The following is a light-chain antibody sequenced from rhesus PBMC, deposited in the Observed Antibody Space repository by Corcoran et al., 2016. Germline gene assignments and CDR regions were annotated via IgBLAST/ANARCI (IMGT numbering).Light chain of an antibody. Sequence: QAAPTQPPSVSGSPGQSVTISCTGNSSDVGGYNYVSWYQQHPGKAPKLMIYGVSKRPSGVSDRFSGSKSGNTASLTISGLQAEDEADYYCCSYTTSSTYIFGAGTRLTVL. CDR1: SSDVGGYNY. CDR3: CSYTTSSTYI. J-gene: IGLJ1*01. CDR2: GVS. V-gene: IGLV2S7*01.